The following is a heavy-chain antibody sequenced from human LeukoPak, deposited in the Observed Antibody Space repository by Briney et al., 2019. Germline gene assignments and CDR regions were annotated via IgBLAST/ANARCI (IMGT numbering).Heavy chain of an antibody. CDR3: ARTVDSYNWRENWFDP. J-gene: IGHJ5*02. CDR1: GYTFSRYG. D-gene: IGHD1-20*01. CDR2: ISAYNGNA. Sequence: GASVKVSCKASGYTFSRYGISWVRQAPGHGLEWMGWISAYNGNANYAQTLQGGVTMTTDTSTSTAYMELRSLRSDDTAVYYCARTVDSYNWRENWFDPWGQGTLVTVSS. V-gene: IGHV1-18*04.